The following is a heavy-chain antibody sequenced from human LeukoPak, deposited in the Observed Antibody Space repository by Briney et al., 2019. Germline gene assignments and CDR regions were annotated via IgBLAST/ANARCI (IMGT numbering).Heavy chain of an antibody. D-gene: IGHD3-16*01. Sequence: SETLSPTCTVSGGSISSGSYFWGWIRQPPGRGLGWIGSVFYSGSTYYNPSLKSRVTISVDTSKNQFSLKLSSVTAADTAVYYCARRAGGKVDYWGQGTLVTVSS. CDR2: VFYSGST. CDR3: ARRAGGKVDY. CDR1: GGSISSGSYF. V-gene: IGHV4-39*01. J-gene: IGHJ4*02.